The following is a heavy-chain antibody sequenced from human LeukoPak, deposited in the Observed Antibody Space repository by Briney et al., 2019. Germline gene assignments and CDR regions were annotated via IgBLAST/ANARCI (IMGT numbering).Heavy chain of an antibody. D-gene: IGHD3-22*01. J-gene: IGHJ6*03. CDR3: AKGRSYYYDSSGYYNYYYYYYMDV. CDR1: GFTFSSYA. CDR2: ISGSGGST. V-gene: IGHV3-23*01. Sequence: PGGSLRLSCAASGFTFSSYAMSWVRQAPGKGLEWVSAISGSGGSTYYADSVKGRFTISRDNPKNTLYLQMNSLRAEDTAVYYWAKGRSYYYDSSGYYNYYYYYYMDVWGKGTTVTVSS.